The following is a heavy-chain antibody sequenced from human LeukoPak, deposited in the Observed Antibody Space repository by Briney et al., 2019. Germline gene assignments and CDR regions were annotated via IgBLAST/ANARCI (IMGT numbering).Heavy chain of an antibody. V-gene: IGHV3-21*01. CDR2: ISSSSHI. CDR1: GFTFSSDS. J-gene: IGHJ1*01. D-gene: IGHD6-13*01. Sequence: GGSLRLSCAASGFTFSSDSMNWVRQAPGKGLEWVSSISSSSHIYYADSVKGRFTTSRDNAKNSLYLQMNSLRAEDTAVYYCTSNPPGIARDGAEYFQHWGQGTLVTVSS. CDR3: TSNPPGIARDGAEYFQH.